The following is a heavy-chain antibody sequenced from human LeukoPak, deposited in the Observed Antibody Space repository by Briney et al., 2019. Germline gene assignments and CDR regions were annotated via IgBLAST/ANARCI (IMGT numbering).Heavy chain of an antibody. Sequence: GGSLRLSCAASGFTFSSYAMNWVRQAPGKGLEWVSAITGSGGRTYYADPVKGRFTISRDNAKNTLYLQMHSLRAGDTAVYYCARVSSSGWRRFKGNDAFDIWGQGTVVTVSS. CDR3: ARVSSSGWRRFKGNDAFDI. J-gene: IGHJ3*02. CDR2: ITGSGGRT. D-gene: IGHD6-19*01. V-gene: IGHV3-23*01. CDR1: GFTFSSYA.